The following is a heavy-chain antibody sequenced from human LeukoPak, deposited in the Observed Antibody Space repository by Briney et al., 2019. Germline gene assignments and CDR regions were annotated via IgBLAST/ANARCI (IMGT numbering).Heavy chain of an antibody. CDR2: IYHSGST. Sequence: SETLSLTCTVSGYSISSGYYWGWIRQPPGKGLEWIGSIYHSGSTYYNPSLKSRVTISVDTSNNQFSLKLSSVTAADTAVYYCARATTGTTEDSWGQGTLVTVSS. CDR3: ARATTGTTEDS. D-gene: IGHD1-1*01. CDR1: GYSISSGYY. V-gene: IGHV4-38-2*02. J-gene: IGHJ4*02.